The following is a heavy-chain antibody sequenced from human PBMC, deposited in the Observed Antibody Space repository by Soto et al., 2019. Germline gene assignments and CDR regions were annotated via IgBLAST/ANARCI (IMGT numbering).Heavy chain of an antibody. J-gene: IGHJ5*02. CDR1: GFTFSNYA. V-gene: IGHV3-23*01. CDR3: EKGGYCTSISCPRWFDP. D-gene: IGHD2-2*01. CDR2: ISATGGST. Sequence: LRLSCAASGFTFSNYAMSWVRQAPGKGLEWVSGISATGGSTYYADSVKGRFTISRDNSRNTLYLQMNSLRAEDTAFYYCEKGGYCTSISCPRWFDPWGQGTLVTVSS.